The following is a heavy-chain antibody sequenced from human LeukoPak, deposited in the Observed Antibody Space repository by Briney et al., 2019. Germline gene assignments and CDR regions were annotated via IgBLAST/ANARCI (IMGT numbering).Heavy chain of an antibody. D-gene: IGHD2/OR15-2a*01. CDR3: ARSLRSEYYFDY. Sequence: GPLRLSCTASGFTFSSYWMHWVRQAPGKGLEWVSRINNDGSSTSYADSVKGRFSISRDNAKSTLYLQMNSLRAEDMAVYYCARSLRSEYYFDYWGQGTLVTVSS. J-gene: IGHJ4*02. CDR2: INNDGSST. CDR1: GFTFSSYW. V-gene: IGHV3-74*01.